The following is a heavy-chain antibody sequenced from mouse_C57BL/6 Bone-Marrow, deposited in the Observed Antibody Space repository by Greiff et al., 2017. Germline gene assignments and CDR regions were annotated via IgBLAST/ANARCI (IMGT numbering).Heavy chain of an antibody. D-gene: IGHD1-1*01. CDR3: ARDYYGSSWYFDY. CDR2: INPNNGGT. V-gene: IGHV1-26*01. CDR1: GYTFTDYY. J-gene: IGHJ2*01. Sequence: VQLQQSGPELVKPGASVKISCKASGYTFTDYYMNWVKQSHGKSLEWIGDINPNNGGTSYNQKLKGKATLTVDKSSSTAYMELRSLTSEDSAVYYCARDYYGSSWYFDYWGQGTILRVSS.